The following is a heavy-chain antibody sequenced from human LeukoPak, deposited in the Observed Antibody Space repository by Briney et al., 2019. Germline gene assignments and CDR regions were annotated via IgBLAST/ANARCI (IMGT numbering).Heavy chain of an antibody. CDR1: GFSFSSTF. J-gene: IGHJ4*02. CDR2: IYSGGNT. D-gene: IGHD4-17*01. CDR3: ARRAGEYSHPYDY. V-gene: IGHV3-53*01. Sequence: GGSLRLSCATSGFSFSSTFLNWVRQAPGKGLEWVSFIYSGGNTHYSDSVKGRFTISRDNSKNTLYLQMNSLRAEDTAVYYCARRAGEYSHPYDYWGQGTLVTVSS.